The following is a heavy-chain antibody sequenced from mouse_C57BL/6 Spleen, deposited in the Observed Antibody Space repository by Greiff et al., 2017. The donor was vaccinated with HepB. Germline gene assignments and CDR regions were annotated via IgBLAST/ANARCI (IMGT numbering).Heavy chain of an antibody. CDR2: IYPGDGDT. CDR3: ARGRDYGSSLFDY. Sequence: VQLQQSGPELVKPGASVKISCKASGYAFSSSWMNWVKHRPGKGLEWIGRIYPGDGDTNYNGKFKGKATLTADKSSSTAYMQLSSLTSEDSAVYFCARGRDYGSSLFDYWGQGTTLTVSS. J-gene: IGHJ2*01. CDR1: GYAFSSSW. D-gene: IGHD1-1*01. V-gene: IGHV1-82*01.